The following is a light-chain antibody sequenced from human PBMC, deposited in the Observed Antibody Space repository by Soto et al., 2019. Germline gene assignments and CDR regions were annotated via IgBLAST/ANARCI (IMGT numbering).Light chain of an antibody. J-gene: IGKJ2*02. Sequence: DIQLTQSPSFLSASVGDRVTITCLASQGLSNSLAWYQQKPGKAPKLLIYAASTLQSGVPSRFSGSGSGTEFTLTISSLQTEDFATYYYQQPDSYPCTFGQGTKLEIK. V-gene: IGKV1-9*01. CDR2: AAS. CDR1: QGLSNS. CDR3: QQPDSYPCT.